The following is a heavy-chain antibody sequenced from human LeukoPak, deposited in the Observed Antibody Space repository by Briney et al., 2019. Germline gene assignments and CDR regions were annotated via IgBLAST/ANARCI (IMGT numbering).Heavy chain of an antibody. J-gene: IGHJ4*02. CDR2: INPNSGGT. CDR3: ARDPRSYGYCSSTSCPGGY. V-gene: IGHV1-2*02. Sequence: GASVKVSCKASGYTFTGYYMHWVRQAPGQGLEWMGWINPNSGGTNYAQKFQGRVTVTRDTSISTAYMELSRLRSDGTAVYYCARDPRSYGYCSSTSCPGGYWGQGTLVTVSS. CDR1: GYTFTGYY. D-gene: IGHD2-2*01.